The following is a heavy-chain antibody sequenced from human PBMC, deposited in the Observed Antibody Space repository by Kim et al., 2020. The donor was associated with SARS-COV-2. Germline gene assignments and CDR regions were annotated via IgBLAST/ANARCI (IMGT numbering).Heavy chain of an antibody. CDR3: ARGVPDSYGQYYFDY. V-gene: IGHV1-2*02. D-gene: IGHD5-18*01. J-gene: IGHJ4*02. Sequence: QKLQGRVTMTRDTSISTAYMELSRLRSDDTAVYYCARGVPDSYGQYYFDYWGQGTLVTVSS.